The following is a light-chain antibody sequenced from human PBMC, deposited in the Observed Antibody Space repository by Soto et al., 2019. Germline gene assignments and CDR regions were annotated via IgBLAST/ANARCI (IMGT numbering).Light chain of an antibody. CDR2: GAS. J-gene: IGKJ3*01. V-gene: IGKV3-15*01. CDR1: QSVAGK. Sequence: EIVMTQSPATLSVSPGESVTFSCRASQSVAGKLAWYQHKPGQTPRLLVYGASSGATGVPARISGSGSGTEFTLTINSLQSEDIATYYCQQYDTLRVTFGPGTKVDIK. CDR3: QQYDTLRVT.